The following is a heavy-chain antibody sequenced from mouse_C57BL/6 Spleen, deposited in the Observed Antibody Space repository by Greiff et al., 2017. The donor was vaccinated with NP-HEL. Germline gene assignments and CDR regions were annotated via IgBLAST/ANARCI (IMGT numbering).Heavy chain of an antibody. CDR1: GYAFTNYL. Sequence: QVQLQQSGAELVRPGTSVKVSCKASGYAFTNYLIEWVKQRPGQGLEWIGVINPGSGGTNYNEKFKGKATLTADKSSSTAYMQLSSLTSEDSAVYFCARKKLGAMDYWGQGTSVTVSS. V-gene: IGHV1-54*01. CDR3: ARKKLGAMDY. J-gene: IGHJ4*01. CDR2: INPGSGGT.